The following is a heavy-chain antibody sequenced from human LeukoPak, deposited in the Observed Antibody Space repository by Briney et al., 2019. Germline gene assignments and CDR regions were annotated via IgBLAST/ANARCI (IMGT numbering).Heavy chain of an antibody. CDR2: IYTSGST. CDR3: ARVRYSSGYYYVRTSDAFDI. V-gene: IGHV4-4*07. Sequence: SETLSLTCTVSGGSISSYYWSWIRQPAGKGLEWIGRIYTSGSTNYNSSLKSRVTMSVDTSKNQFCLKLSSVTAADTAVYYCARVRYSSGYYYVRTSDAFDIWGQETMVTVSS. CDR1: GGSISSYY. D-gene: IGHD3-22*01. J-gene: IGHJ3*02.